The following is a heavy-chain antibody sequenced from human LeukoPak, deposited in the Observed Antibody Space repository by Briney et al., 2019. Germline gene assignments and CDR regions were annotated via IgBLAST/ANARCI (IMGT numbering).Heavy chain of an antibody. Sequence: PSETLSLTCTVSGGSISSSSYYWGWIRQPPGKGLEWIGSIYYSGSTYYNPSLKSRVTISVDTSKNQFSLKLSSVTAADTAVYYCARVPPGIAVAAHYFDYWGQGTLVTVSS. CDR3: ARVPPGIAVAAHYFDY. D-gene: IGHD6-19*01. CDR1: GGSISSSSYY. CDR2: IYYSGST. J-gene: IGHJ4*02. V-gene: IGHV4-39*07.